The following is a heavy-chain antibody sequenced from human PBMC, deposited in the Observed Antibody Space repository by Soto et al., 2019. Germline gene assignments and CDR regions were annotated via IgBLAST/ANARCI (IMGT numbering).Heavy chain of an antibody. CDR3: ARVDKPYYYDSSGYGLLAEYFQH. J-gene: IGHJ1*01. CDR1: GGTFSSYY. Sequence: SSVKFSCTATGGTFSSYYISWVRQAPGQGLEWMGGIIPIFGTANYAQKFQGRVTITADESTSTAYMELSSLRSEDTAVYYCARVDKPYYYDSSGYGLLAEYFQHWGQGTLVTVSS. CDR2: IIPIFGTA. V-gene: IGHV1-69*13. D-gene: IGHD3-22*01.